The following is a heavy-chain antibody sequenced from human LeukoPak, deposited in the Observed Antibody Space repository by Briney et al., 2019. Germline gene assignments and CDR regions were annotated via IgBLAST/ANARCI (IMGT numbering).Heavy chain of an antibody. Sequence: GGSLRLSCAASGFTFSAYWMHWVRQVPGKGLVWVSRINNDGTATFFADSVKGRFTISRDNAKNTLYLQMDSLRAEDTAVYYCARVPAPYYYDTNGKTTYGAFDLWGQGTMVTVSS. CDR1: GFTFSAYW. D-gene: IGHD3-22*01. CDR3: ARVPAPYYYDTNGKTTYGAFDL. V-gene: IGHV3-74*01. J-gene: IGHJ3*01. CDR2: INNDGTAT.